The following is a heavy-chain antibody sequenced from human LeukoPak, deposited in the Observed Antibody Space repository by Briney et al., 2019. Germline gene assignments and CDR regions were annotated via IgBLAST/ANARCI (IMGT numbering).Heavy chain of an antibody. J-gene: IGHJ4*02. D-gene: IGHD1-26*01. CDR1: GDSISSYY. Sequence: SETLSLTCTVSGDSISSYYRSWIRQPAGKGPEWIGYIYYSGSTNYNPSLKSRVTISVDTSKNQFSLKLSSVTAADTAVYYCARVGFYSGSSGFDYWGQGTLVTVSS. CDR2: IYYSGST. CDR3: ARVGFYSGSSGFDY. V-gene: IGHV4-59*01.